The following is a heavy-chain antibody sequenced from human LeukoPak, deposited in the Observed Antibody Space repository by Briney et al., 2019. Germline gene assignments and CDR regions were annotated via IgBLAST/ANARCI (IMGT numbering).Heavy chain of an antibody. V-gene: IGHV4-34*01. CDR1: GGSFSGYF. CDR2: INHSGST. Sequence: PSETLSLTCAVYGGSFSGYFWSWIRQPPGKGLEWIGEINHSGSTNYNPSLKSRVTISVDTSKNQFSLKLSSVTAADTAVYYYARGEDAVATIFYYYYYGMDVWGKGTTVTVSS. CDR3: ARGEDAVATIFYYYYYGMDV. J-gene: IGHJ6*04. D-gene: IGHD5-12*01.